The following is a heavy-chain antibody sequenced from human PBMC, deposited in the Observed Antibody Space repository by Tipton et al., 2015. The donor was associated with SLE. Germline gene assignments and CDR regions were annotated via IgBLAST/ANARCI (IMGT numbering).Heavy chain of an antibody. CDR2: ISGSGSST. CDR3: AHRGTSSGYYYYFDY. Sequence: SLRLSFTTSGFNFREHWMSWVRQAPGKGLEWVSGISGSGSSTYYADSLKGRFTISRDNSKNTLYLQMNSLRAEDTAVYYCAHRGTSSGYYYYFDYWGQGTLVTVSP. V-gene: IGHV3-23*01. CDR1: GFNFREHW. J-gene: IGHJ4*02. D-gene: IGHD3-22*01.